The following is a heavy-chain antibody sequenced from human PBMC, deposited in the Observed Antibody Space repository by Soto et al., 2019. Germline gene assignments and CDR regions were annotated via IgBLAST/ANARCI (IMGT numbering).Heavy chain of an antibody. V-gene: IGHV4-34*01. CDR1: GGSFSGYY. CDR3: AREDRSIMGIGMDV. CDR2: INHSGST. Sequence: TLSLTCAVYGGSFSGYYWSWLRQSPGTGLEWIGEINHSGSTNYNPSLKSRVTISVDTSKKQFSLKLSSVTAADTAVYYCAREDRSIMGIGMDVWGQGTTVTVSS. J-gene: IGHJ6*02. D-gene: IGHD3-16*01.